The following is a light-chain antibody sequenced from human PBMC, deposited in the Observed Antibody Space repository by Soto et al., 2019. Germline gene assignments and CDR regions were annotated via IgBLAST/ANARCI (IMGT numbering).Light chain of an antibody. CDR3: QQYGGPVPWT. Sequence: IQMTQSPSTLSASVGDRVTITCRASQSINKWVAWFQQKSGRAPKLLIYDAATLQSGVPSRFSGTGSGTDFSLTISSLQPEDFAVYYCQQYGGPVPWTFGQGTKVEV. J-gene: IGKJ1*01. CDR2: DAA. V-gene: IGKV1-5*01. CDR1: QSINKW.